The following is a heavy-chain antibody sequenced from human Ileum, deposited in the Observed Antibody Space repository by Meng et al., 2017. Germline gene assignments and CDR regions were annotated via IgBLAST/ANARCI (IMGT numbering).Heavy chain of an antibody. J-gene: IGHJ4*02. CDR1: AYTFTTFG. CDR3: ARDRQWVFDY. Sequence: AQPVQSVIDVKKPGASVNVSCKTSAYTFTTFGISWVRQDPGQGLEWMGWIDPGNGNRNFAQKFQDRIPLITDTPTTTAYMELRSLRSDDTAIFYCARDRQWVFDYWGQGTLVTVSS. V-gene: IGHV1-18*01. CDR2: IDPGNGNR. D-gene: IGHD6-19*01.